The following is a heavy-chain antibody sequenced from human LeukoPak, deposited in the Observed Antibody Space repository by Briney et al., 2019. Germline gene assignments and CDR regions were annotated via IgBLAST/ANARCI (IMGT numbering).Heavy chain of an antibody. CDR1: GFTFSTYW. D-gene: IGHD6-13*01. J-gene: IGHJ4*02. CDR2: IKTDGSIA. CDR3: ASSEVGAAAGTNYFDY. Sequence: PGGSLRLSCAASGFTFSTYWMHWVRQAPGKGLVWVSFIKTDGSIAAYADSVKGRFTISRDNAKNTLYLQMNSLRAEDTAVYYCASSEVGAAAGTNYFDYWGQGTLVTVSS. V-gene: IGHV3-74*01.